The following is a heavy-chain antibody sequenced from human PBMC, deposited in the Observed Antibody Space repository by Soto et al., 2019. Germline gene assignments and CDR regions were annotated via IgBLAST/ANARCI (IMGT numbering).Heavy chain of an antibody. D-gene: IGHD3-16*02. CDR2: ISNNGDTA. V-gene: IGHV3-23*01. J-gene: IGHJ4*02. CDR1: GFTFSSYA. Sequence: EVQLLESGGGLVQPRGSLTLSCATSGFTFSSYAMVWVRQAAEKGLEWVASISNNGDTAYYADSVKGRFTISRGNSENTLYLQMNGLRADDTALYFCAKSRVFIGAIVTLLDSWGQGTQVTVSS. CDR3: AKSRVFIGAIVTLLDS.